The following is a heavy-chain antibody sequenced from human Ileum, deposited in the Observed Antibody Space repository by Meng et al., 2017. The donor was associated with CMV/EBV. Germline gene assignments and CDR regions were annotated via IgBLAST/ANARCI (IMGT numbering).Heavy chain of an antibody. D-gene: IGHD4-17*01. J-gene: IGHJ5*02. V-gene: IGHV4-31*03. CDR2: IYYSGST. Sequence: VPVQESGPGLVKPSQTLSLTCTVSGGSISSGGFYGSWIRQHPGKGLEWIGYIYYSGSTYYNPSLRSRVAISIDTSKNQFSLKLTSVTAADTAVYFCARTNYGDYNWFDPWGQGTLVTVSS. CDR3: ARTNYGDYNWFDP. CDR1: GGSISSGGFY.